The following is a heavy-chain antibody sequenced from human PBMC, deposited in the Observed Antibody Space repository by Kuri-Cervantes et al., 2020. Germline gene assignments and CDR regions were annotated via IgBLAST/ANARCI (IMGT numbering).Heavy chain of an antibody. J-gene: IGHJ6*03. Sequence: GESLKISCAASGFTFGNYAMSWVRQAPGKGLEWVSAISGSGGSTYYADSVKGRFTISRDNSKNTLYLQMNSLRAEDTAVYYCARDTVPAAISYYMDVWGKGTTVTVSS. CDR2: ISGSGGST. CDR1: GFTFGNYA. D-gene: IGHD2-2*02. V-gene: IGHV3-23*01. CDR3: ARDTVPAAISYYMDV.